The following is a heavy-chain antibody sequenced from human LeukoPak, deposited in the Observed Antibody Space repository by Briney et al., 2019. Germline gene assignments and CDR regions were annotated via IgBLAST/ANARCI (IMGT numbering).Heavy chain of an antibody. J-gene: IGHJ3*02. V-gene: IGHV1-18*01. CDR1: VYSFTSYG. CDR3: ARDLARGYSYGYNAFDI. Sequence: ASVNVSFKASVYSFTSYGIGWVRQAPRQGLEWMGWITAGNGNTNFAQKVQGRVTMTTDTSTSTAYMELRSLRSDDTAVYFCARDLARGYSYGYNAFDIWGQGTMVTVSS. CDR2: ITAGNGNT. D-gene: IGHD5-18*01.